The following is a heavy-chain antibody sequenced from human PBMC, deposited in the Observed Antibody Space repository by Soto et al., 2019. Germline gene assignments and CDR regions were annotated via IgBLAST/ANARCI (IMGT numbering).Heavy chain of an antibody. CDR3: ARGGGSTTNFGKYYFDY. CDR2: IIPIFGTA. V-gene: IGHV1-69*13. CDR1: GGTFSSYA. J-gene: IGHJ4*02. D-gene: IGHD2-2*01. Sequence: SVKVSCKASGGTFSSYAISWVRQAPGQGLEWMGGIIPIFGTANYAQKFQGRVTITADESTSTAYMELSSLRSEDTAVYYCARGGGSTTNFGKYYFDYWGQGTLVTVSS.